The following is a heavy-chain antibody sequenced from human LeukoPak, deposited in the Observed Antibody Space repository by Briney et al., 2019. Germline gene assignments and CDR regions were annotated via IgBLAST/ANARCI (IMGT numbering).Heavy chain of an antibody. J-gene: IGHJ4*02. CDR2: IYYSGST. V-gene: IGHV4-31*03. CDR1: GGSISSGGYY. CDR3: ARVGSTTLLYYFDY. D-gene: IGHD2-2*01. Sequence: RPSQTLSLTCTVSGGSISSGGYYWSWIRQHPGKGLEWIGYIYYSGSTYYNPSLKSRVIISVDTSKNQFSLKLSSVTAADTAVYYCARVGSTTLLYYFDYWGQGTLVTVSS.